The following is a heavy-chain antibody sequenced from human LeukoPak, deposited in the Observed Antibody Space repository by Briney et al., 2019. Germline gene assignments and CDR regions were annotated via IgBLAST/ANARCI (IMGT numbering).Heavy chain of an antibody. CDR3: ARALPPLGWSSGPHDAFDI. V-gene: IGHV3-30*04. Sequence: PGGSLRLSCAASGFTFSSYAMHWVRQAPGKGLEWVAVISYDGSNKYYADSVKGRFTISRDNSKNTLYLQMNSLRAEDTAVYYCARALPPLGWSSGPHDAFDIWGQGTMVTVSS. J-gene: IGHJ3*02. CDR1: GFTFSSYA. D-gene: IGHD6-19*01. CDR2: ISYDGSNK.